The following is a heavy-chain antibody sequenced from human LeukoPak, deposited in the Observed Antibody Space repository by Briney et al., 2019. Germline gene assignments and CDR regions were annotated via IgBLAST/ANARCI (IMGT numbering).Heavy chain of an antibody. J-gene: IGHJ4*02. CDR1: GFTLNMYS. CDR2: ISYDGSKK. V-gene: IGHV3-30*04. D-gene: IGHD3-22*01. Sequence: GGSLRLSCAASGFTLNMYSMDWVRQAPGKGLEWVARISYDGSKKYYADSVRGRFSISRDNSKNTLYLQMKSLRAEDTAIYYCARVRGNYYDSSGFPGDWGQGTLVTVSS. CDR3: ARVRGNYYDSSGFPGD.